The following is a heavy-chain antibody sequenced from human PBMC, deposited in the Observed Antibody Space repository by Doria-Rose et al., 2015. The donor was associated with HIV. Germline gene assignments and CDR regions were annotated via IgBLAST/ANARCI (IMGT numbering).Heavy chain of an antibody. Sequence: QVTLKESGPVLVKPTETLTLTCTVSGVSLSSPGMGVSWIRQPPGKALEWLASIFSDDERSYKTSLKSRLTISRSTSKSQVVLTMTDMDPVDTATYYCARIKSSRWYHKYYFDFWGQGTLVIVSA. V-gene: IGHV2-26*01. J-gene: IGHJ4*02. CDR3: ARIKSSRWYHKYYFDF. D-gene: IGHD6-13*01. CDR1: GVSLSSPGMG. CDR2: IFSDDER.